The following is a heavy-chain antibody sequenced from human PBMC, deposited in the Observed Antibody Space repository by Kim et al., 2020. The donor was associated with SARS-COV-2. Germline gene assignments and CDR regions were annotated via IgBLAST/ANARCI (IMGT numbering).Heavy chain of an antibody. V-gene: IGHV3-73*01. Sequence: SVQGEFTIYRDDSKNTAYLEMNGLKTEDTAVYYCTRIPATTLAFWDAFDIWGQGTMVTVSS. CDR3: TRIPATTLAFWDAFDI. J-gene: IGHJ3*02. D-gene: IGHD1-1*01.